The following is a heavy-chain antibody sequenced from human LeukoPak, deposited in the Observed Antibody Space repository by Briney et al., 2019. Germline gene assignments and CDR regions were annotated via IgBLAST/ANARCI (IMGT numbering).Heavy chain of an antibody. CDR1: GFTFSSYA. CDR3: ARDRDDYSNRYFDY. V-gene: IGHV3-30*04. D-gene: IGHD4-11*01. CDR2: ISYDGSNK. Sequence: PGGSLRLSCAASGFTFSSYAMHWVRQAPGKGLEWVAVISYDGSNKYYADSVKGRFTISRDNSKNTLYLQMNSLRAEDTAVYYCARDRDDYSNRYFDYWGQGTLVTVSS. J-gene: IGHJ4*02.